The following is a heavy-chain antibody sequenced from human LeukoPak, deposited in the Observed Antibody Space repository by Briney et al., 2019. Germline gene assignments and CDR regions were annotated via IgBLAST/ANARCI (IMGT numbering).Heavy chain of an antibody. CDR3: ARALSRRSSDAFDI. J-gene: IGHJ3*02. V-gene: IGHV3-48*02. D-gene: IGHD1-14*01. CDR1: GFTFSTYS. CDR2: ITSSSSTI. Sequence: GGSLRLSCAASGFTFSTYSMNWVRQAPGKGLEWVSCITSSSSTIYYADSVKGRFTVSRDNAKNSLYLQVNSLRDEDTAVYYCARALSRRSSDAFDIWGQGTMVTVSS.